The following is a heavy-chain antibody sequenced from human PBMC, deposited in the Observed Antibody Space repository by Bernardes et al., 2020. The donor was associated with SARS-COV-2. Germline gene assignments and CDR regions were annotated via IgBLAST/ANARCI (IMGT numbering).Heavy chain of an antibody. CDR1: GFSFSYYW. D-gene: IGHD3-22*01. J-gene: IGHJ4*02. V-gene: IGHV3-7*01. Sequence: GGSLRLSCAASGFSFSYYWMSWVRQAPGKGLEWVANIKEDGSEKYYVDSVEGRFTVSRDNAKTSLYLQMNSLTAEDTAVYYCARGGKSDYDSSGHFDFGFDYWGQGTLVTVSS. CDR2: IKEDGSEK. CDR3: ARGGKSDYDSSGHFDFGFDY.